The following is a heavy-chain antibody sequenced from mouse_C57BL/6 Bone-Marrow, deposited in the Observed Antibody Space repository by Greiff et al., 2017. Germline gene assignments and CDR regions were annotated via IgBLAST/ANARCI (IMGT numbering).Heavy chain of an antibody. D-gene: IGHD1-1*01. Sequence: VQLQQPGAELVKPGASVKLSCKASGYTFTSYWMHWVKQRPGRGLEWIGRIDTNSGGTKYNEKFKSKATLTVDKPSSTAYMQLSSLTSEDSAVYYCARVGITTVVATDYWGQGTTLTVSS. CDR2: IDTNSGGT. CDR1: GYTFTSYW. J-gene: IGHJ2*01. CDR3: ARVGITTVVATDY. V-gene: IGHV1-72*01.